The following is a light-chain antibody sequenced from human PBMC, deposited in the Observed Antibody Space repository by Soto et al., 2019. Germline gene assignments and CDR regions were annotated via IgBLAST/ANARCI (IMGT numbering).Light chain of an antibody. V-gene: IGLV4-60*03. Sequence: QPVLTQSSSASASLGSSVTLTCTLSSGHSSYIIAWHQQQPGKAPRYLMKLEGSGSYNKGSGTPDRFSGSSSGADRYLTISNLQSEDEADYYCETWDTYTLVFGGGTKLTVL. CDR1: SGHSSYI. CDR2: LEGSGSY. J-gene: IGLJ2*01. CDR3: ETWDTYTLV.